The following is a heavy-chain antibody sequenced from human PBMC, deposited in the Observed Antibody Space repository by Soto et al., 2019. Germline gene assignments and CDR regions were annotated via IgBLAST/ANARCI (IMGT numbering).Heavy chain of an antibody. CDR3: ARDDPAYDSSGYYSMVFDY. D-gene: IGHD3-22*01. CDR2: ISYDGVNK. J-gene: IGHJ4*02. Sequence: GGSLRLSCAASGIPSSRYGMHWIRQAPGKGLEWLAVISYDGVNKYYADSVKGRSTISRDNSKNTVYLQILNMRPEDTAIYYCARDDPAYDSSGYYSMVFDYWGQGTLVTVSS. V-gene: IGHV3-30*03. CDR1: GIPSSRYG.